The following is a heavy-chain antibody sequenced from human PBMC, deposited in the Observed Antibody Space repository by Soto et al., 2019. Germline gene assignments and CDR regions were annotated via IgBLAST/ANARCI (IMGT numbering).Heavy chain of an antibody. CDR3: ARDGRAGTGYYYYGMDV. D-gene: IGHD6-19*01. CDR1: GGSISSYY. Sequence: PSETLSLTCTVSGGSISSYYWSWIRQPPGKGLEWIGYIYYSGSTNYNPSLKSRVTISVDTSKNQFSLKLSSVTAADTAVYYCARDGRAGTGYYYYGMDVWGQGTTVT. J-gene: IGHJ6*02. V-gene: IGHV4-59*01. CDR2: IYYSGST.